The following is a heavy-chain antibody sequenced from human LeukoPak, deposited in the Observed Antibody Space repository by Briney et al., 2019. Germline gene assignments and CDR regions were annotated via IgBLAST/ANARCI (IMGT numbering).Heavy chain of an antibody. CDR2: INPSGGST. J-gene: IGHJ4*02. D-gene: IGHD3-9*01. V-gene: IGHV1-46*01. CDR1: GYTFTSYY. Sequence: ASVKVSCKASGYTFTSYYMHWVRQAPGQGLEWMGIINPSGGSTSYAQKFQGRVTMTRDTSTSTVYMELSSLRSEDTAVYYCARAHDYDILTRAYYFDYWGQGTLVTVSS. CDR3: ARAHDYDILTRAYYFDY.